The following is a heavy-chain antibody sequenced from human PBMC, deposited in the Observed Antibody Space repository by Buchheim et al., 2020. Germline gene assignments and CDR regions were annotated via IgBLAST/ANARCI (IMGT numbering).Heavy chain of an antibody. D-gene: IGHD3-22*01. J-gene: IGHJ4*02. CDR1: GFTFSSYA. CDR2: ISGSGGST. CDR3: AKAGDPYYDYIWEFLADSQYYYDSSGYRG. V-gene: IGHV3-23*01. Sequence: EVQLLESGGGLVQPGGSLRLSCAASGFTFSSYAMSWVRQAPGKGLEWVSAISGSGGSTYYADSVKGRFTISRDNSKNTLYLQMNSLRAEDTAVYYCAKAGDPYYDYIWEFLADSQYYYDSSGYRGWGQGTL.